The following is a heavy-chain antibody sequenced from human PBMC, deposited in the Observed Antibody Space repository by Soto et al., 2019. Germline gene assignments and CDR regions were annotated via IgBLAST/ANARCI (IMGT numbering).Heavy chain of an antibody. CDR2: IYHSGIT. CDR3: ARGYCSITSCSNWLDP. V-gene: IGHV4-30-2*01. Sequence: QLQLQESGSGLVKPSQTLSLTCAVSGGSISSGYSWSWLRQPPGKGLEWIGYIYHSGITYYNPSLKSRVTISVDRSKNQFSLKLSSVTAADTAVYYCARGYCSITSCSNWLDPWGQGTLVTVSS. CDR1: GGSISSGYS. D-gene: IGHD2-2*01. J-gene: IGHJ5*02.